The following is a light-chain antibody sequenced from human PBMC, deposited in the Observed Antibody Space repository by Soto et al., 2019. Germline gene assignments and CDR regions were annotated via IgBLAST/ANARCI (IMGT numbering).Light chain of an antibody. V-gene: IGKV3-15*01. CDR3: QQFHYWWT. Sequence: EIVMTQPPATLSVSPGERATLSCRASQNIDNKLVWYQQKPGQVPRLLIYDASTRATGIPARFSGSGSGTEFTLTISSLQSEDFAFYYCQQFHYWWTFGQGTKVDIK. CDR1: QNIDNK. CDR2: DAS. J-gene: IGKJ1*01.